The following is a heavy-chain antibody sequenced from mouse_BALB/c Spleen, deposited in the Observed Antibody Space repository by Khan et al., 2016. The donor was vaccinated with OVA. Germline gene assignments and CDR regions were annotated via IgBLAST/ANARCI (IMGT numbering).Heavy chain of an antibody. CDR2: VNPNNGGT. Sequence: EVQLQQSGPDLVKPGASVKISCKASGYSFTGYYIHWVKQSHGKSLEWIGRVNPNNGGTSYNQKFKGKAILTLDTSSNTAYLELRNLQAEDSAVYSCAIYHGYFDVWGAGTTVTVSS. J-gene: IGHJ1*01. CDR1: GYSFTGYY. D-gene: IGHD1-1*01. CDR3: AIYHGYFDV. V-gene: IGHV1-26*01.